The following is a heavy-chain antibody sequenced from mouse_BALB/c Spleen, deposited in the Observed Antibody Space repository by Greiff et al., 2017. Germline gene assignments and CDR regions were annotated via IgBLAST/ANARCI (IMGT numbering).Heavy chain of an antibody. Sequence: EVQLVESGPGLVKPSQSLSLTCSVTGYSITSGYYWNWIRQFPGNKLEWMGYISYDGSNNYNPSLKNRISITRDTSKNQFFLKLNSVTTEDTATYYCASGDGYYGAYWGQGTLVTVSA. CDR1: GYSITSGYY. CDR2: ISYDGSN. D-gene: IGHD2-3*01. J-gene: IGHJ3*01. V-gene: IGHV3-6*02. CDR3: ASGDGYYGAY.